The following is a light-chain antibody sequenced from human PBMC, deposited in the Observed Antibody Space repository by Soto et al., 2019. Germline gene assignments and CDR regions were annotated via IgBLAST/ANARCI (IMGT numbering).Light chain of an antibody. CDR3: GTWDSSLSAWV. CDR2: DNN. CDR1: SSNIGNND. V-gene: IGLV1-51*01. Sequence: QSVSTQPPSVSAAPGQKLTISCSGSSSNIGNNDVSWYQQLPGTAPKLLIYDNNKRPSGIPDRFSGSKSGTSATLGITGLQTGDEADYYCGTWDSSLSAWVFGGGTKLTVL. J-gene: IGLJ3*02.